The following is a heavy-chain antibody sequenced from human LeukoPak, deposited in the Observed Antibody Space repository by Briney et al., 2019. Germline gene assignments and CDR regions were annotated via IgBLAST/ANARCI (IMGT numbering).Heavy chain of an antibody. V-gene: IGHV4-59*01. Sequence: SETLSLTCIVSGASFSPYYWSWIRPPPGKRLERVGHIHYSGSTNYNPSLKSRVTISLDTPRRQFSLKLNSVTAADTAIYYCTRVDDTGGQADYGMDVWGQGTTVTVSS. J-gene: IGHJ6*02. CDR1: GASFSPYY. CDR2: IHYSGST. D-gene: IGHD2-8*02. CDR3: TRVDDTGGQADYGMDV.